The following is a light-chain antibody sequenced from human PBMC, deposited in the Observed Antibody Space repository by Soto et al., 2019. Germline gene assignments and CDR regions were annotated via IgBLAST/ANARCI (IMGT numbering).Light chain of an antibody. CDR2: GAS. CDR3: QQYGSSTWT. J-gene: IGKJ1*01. CDR1: QSLSSN. Sequence: VMTQSPATLSVSPGERATLSCSASQSLSSNLAWYQQKPGQAPRLLIYGASSRATGIPDRFSGSGSGTDFTLTISRLEPEDFAVYYCQQYGSSTWTFGQGTKVDIK. V-gene: IGKV3-20*01.